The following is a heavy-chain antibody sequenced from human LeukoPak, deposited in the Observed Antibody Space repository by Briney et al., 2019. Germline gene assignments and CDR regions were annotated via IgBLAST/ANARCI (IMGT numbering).Heavy chain of an antibody. D-gene: IGHD6-19*01. CDR3: VKEWYSSRWYWFDP. Sequence: GGSLRLSCAASGFIFDDYAMHWVRQAPGKGLEWVSVITGDGESTYYADSVKGRFTISRDNSKNSLYLQTNSLRTEESALYYCVKEWYSSRWYWFDPWGQGTLVTVSS. V-gene: IGHV3-43*02. J-gene: IGHJ5*02. CDR1: GFIFDDYA. CDR2: ITGDGEST.